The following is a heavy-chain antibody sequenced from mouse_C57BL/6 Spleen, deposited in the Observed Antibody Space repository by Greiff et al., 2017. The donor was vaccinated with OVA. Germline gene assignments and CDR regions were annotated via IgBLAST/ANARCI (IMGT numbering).Heavy chain of an antibody. J-gene: IGHJ3*01. V-gene: IGHV1-59*01. CDR1: GYTFTSYW. CDR2: IDPSDSYT. CDR3: ARDDGFAY. Sequence: VQLQQSGAELVRPGTSVKLSCKASGYTFTSYWMHWVKQRPGQGLEWIGVIDPSDSYTNYNQKFKGKATLTVDTSSSTAYMQLSSLTSEDSAVYYCARDDGFAYWGQGTLVTVSA.